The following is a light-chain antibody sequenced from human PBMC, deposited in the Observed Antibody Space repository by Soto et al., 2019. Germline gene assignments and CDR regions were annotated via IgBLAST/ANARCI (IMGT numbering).Light chain of an antibody. V-gene: IGKV3-15*01. CDR1: QTLNIN. Sequence: EIVMTQSPDTLSVSPGERATLSSRASQTLNINLAWYQQKPGQAPRLLIYGASTRATGFPARFSGSGSGTVFTLTITNLQPEDSAVYYCQQYSDGLTFGQGTKVEIK. J-gene: IGKJ1*01. CDR2: GAS. CDR3: QQYSDGLT.